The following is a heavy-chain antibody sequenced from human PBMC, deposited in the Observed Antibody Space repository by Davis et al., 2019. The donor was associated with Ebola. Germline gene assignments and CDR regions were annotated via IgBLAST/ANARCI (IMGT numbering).Heavy chain of an antibody. Sequence: ASVKVSCKASGYTFTSYGISWVRQAPGQGLEWMGWISAYNGNTNYAQKLQGRVTMTTDTSTSTAYMELSSLKIEDTAVYYCTREEGGATDYWGQGTLVTVSS. CDR3: TREEGGATDY. V-gene: IGHV1-18*01. CDR2: ISAYNGNT. D-gene: IGHD3-16*01. J-gene: IGHJ4*02. CDR1: GYTFTSYG.